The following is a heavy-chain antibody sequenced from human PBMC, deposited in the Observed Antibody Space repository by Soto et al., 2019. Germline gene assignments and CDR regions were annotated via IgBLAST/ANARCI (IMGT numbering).Heavy chain of an antibody. V-gene: IGHV4-59*11. J-gene: IGHJ4*02. Sequence: SETLSLTCTVSGASISTQSWNWIRQAPGKGLEWIGYLYYGGTTNYNPSLKSRVTISADTSKNQVSLKLTSVTAADTAVYFCARGLSWSPYFESWGQGILVTVPS. CDR2: LYYGGTT. CDR3: ARGLSWSPYFES. D-gene: IGHD3-3*01. CDR1: GASISTQS.